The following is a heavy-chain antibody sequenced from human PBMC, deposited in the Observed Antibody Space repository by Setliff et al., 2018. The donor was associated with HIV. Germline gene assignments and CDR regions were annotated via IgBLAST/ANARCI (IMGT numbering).Heavy chain of an antibody. CDR1: GFSLGDFS. CDR3: ATVTSGTVNGYYYYYMDV. J-gene: IGHJ6*03. D-gene: IGHD1-1*01. CDR2: IRSKGYGGTT. V-gene: IGHV3-49*04. Sequence: GGSLRLSCTGSGFSLGDFSMSWVRQAPGKGLEWVGFIRSKGYGGTTEYAASVKGRFTISRGDSKSTAYLQMNSLKTEDTAVYYCATVTSGTVNGYYYYYMDVWGKGTTVTVSS.